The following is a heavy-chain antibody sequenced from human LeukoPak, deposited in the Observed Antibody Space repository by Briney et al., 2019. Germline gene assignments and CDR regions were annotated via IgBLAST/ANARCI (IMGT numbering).Heavy chain of an antibody. J-gene: IGHJ4*02. CDR1: GGSFSGYY. Sequence: SETLSLTCAVYGGSFSGYYWSWIRQPPGKGLEWIGEINHSGSTNYNPSLKSRVTISVDTSKNQFSLKLSSVTAADTAVYYCASRWGSSWYYRRFDYWGQGTLVTVSS. CDR3: ASRWGSSWYYRRFDY. CDR2: INHSGST. D-gene: IGHD6-13*01. V-gene: IGHV4-34*01.